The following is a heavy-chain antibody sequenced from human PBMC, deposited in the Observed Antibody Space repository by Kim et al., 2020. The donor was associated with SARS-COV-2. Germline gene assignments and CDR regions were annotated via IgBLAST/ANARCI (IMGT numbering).Heavy chain of an antibody. Sequence: GGSLRLSCAASGFTFSTYGMHWVRQAPGKGLEWVSSISTASVYIYYADSVKGRFTISRDNAKKSLYLQMNSLGGEDTAGYDCARGSLISNTAATTADS. CDR3: ARGSLISNTAATTADS. CDR2: ISTASVYI. J-gene: IGHJ5*01. D-gene: IGHD5-18*01. V-gene: IGHV3-21*01. CDR1: GFTFSTYG.